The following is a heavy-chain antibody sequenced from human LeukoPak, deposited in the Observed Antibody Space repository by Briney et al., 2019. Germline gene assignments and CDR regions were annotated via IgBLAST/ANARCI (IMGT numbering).Heavy chain of an antibody. J-gene: IGHJ5*02. CDR2: INPNSGGT. D-gene: IGHD3-10*01. CDR3: ARHGSGSYRVTNNWFDP. Sequence: ASVKVSCKASGYTFTGYYMHWVRQAPGQGLEWMGWINPNSGGTNYAQKFQGRVTMTRDTSISTAYMELSRLRSDDTAVYYCARHGSGSYRVTNNWFDPWGQGTLVTVSS. V-gene: IGHV1-2*02. CDR1: GYTFTGYY.